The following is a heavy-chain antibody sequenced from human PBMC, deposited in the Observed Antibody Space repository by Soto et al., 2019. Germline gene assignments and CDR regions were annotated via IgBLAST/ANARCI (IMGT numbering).Heavy chain of an antibody. Sequence: SETLSLTCAVYGGSFSGYYWSWIRQPPGKGLEWIGEINHSGSTNYNPSLKSRVTISVDTSKNQFSLKLSSVTAADTAVYYCASGERMRSTSPLGYYYYYCGMDVWGQGTTVTVSS. CDR2: INHSGST. CDR1: GGSFSGYY. D-gene: IGHD2-2*01. CDR3: ASGERMRSTSPLGYYYYYCGMDV. V-gene: IGHV4-34*01. J-gene: IGHJ6*02.